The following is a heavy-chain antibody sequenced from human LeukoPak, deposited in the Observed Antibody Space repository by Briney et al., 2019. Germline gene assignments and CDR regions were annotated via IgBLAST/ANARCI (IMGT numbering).Heavy chain of an antibody. CDR1: RYDINSVYY. D-gene: IGHD3-10*01. V-gene: IGHV4-38-2*02. CDR3: ARAGGYYGSGSFLDY. Sequence: SETLSLTCTVSRYDINSVYYWGWIRQPPGKGLEWIRSIYHSGSTYYNASLKSRVTISMDTSRNKFSLNLNSVTAADTAVYYCARAGGYYGSGSFLDYWGQGLLVTVSS. CDR2: IYHSGST. J-gene: IGHJ4*02.